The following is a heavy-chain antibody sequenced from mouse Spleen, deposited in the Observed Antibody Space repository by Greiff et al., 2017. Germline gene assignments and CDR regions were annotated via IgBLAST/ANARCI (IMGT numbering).Heavy chain of an antibody. CDR2: ISSGGSYT. Sequence: EVKLMESGGGLVKPGGSLKLSCAASGFTFSSYAMSWVRQTPEKRLEWVATISSGGSYTYYPDSVKGRFTISRDNAKNTLYLQMSSLRSEDTAMYYCARIPPDYWGQGTTLTVSS. D-gene: IGHD5-1-1*01. CDR3: ARIPPDY. CDR1: GFTFSSYA. J-gene: IGHJ2*01. V-gene: IGHV5-9-1*01.